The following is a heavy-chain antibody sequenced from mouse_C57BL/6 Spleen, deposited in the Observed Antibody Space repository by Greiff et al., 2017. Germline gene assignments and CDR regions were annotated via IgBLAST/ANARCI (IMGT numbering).Heavy chain of an antibody. Sequence: EVHLVESGGDLVKPGGSLKLSCAASGFTFSSYGMSWVRQTPDKRLEWVATISSGGSYTYYPDSVKGRFTISRDNAKNTLYLQMSSLKSEDTAMYYCARTGTNFDVWGTGTTVTVSS. J-gene: IGHJ1*03. V-gene: IGHV5-6*01. CDR2: ISSGGSYT. D-gene: IGHD4-1*01. CDR1: GFTFSSYG. CDR3: ARTGTNFDV.